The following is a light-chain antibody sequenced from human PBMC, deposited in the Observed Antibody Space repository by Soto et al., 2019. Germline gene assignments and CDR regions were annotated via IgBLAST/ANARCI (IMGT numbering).Light chain of an antibody. CDR1: RSVSSY. J-gene: IGKJ4*01. V-gene: IGKV3-11*01. CDR2: DAS. CDR3: QQGSNWLT. Sequence: EIVLTQSPATLSLSPGERATLSCRASRSVSSYLGWYQQKPGQAPRLLIYDASNRATGIPARFSGSGSGTDFTLTISSLEPEDFAVYXCQQGSNWLTFGGGTKV.